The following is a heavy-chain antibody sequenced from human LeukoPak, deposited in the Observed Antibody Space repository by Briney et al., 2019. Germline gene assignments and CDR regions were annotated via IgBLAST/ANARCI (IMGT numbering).Heavy chain of an antibody. Sequence: ASVKVSCKASGYTFTGCYMHWVRQAPGQGLEWMGWVDPNTGNTKYAQKFQGRVTMTRDTSITTAYMEVSRLRSDDTAIYYCARDYYDSSGFGAFDIWGQGTTVTVSS. CDR3: ARDYYDSSGFGAFDI. CDR2: VDPNTGNT. V-gene: IGHV1-2*02. J-gene: IGHJ3*02. CDR1: GYTFTGCY. D-gene: IGHD3-22*01.